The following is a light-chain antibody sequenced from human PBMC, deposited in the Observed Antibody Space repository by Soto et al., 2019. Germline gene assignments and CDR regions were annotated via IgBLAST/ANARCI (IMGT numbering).Light chain of an antibody. CDR3: GADHGSGSNFLVV. Sequence: QLVLTQPPSASASLGASVTLTCTLSSGYSNYKVDWYQQRPGKGPRFVMRVGTGGIVGSKGDGIPDRFSGLGSGLNRYLTIKNIQEEDESDYHCGADHGSGSNFLVVFGGGTKLTVL. CDR2: VGTGGIVG. V-gene: IGLV9-49*01. CDR1: SGYSNYK. J-gene: IGLJ2*01.